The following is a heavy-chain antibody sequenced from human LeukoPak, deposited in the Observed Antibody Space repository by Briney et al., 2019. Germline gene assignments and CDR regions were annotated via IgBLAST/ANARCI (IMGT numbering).Heavy chain of an antibody. CDR1: GFTFSSYA. D-gene: IGHD3/OR15-3a*01. J-gene: IGHJ4*02. V-gene: IGHV3-23*01. CDR3: AQDTAPWAGFYGGDH. CDR2: ISGSGGNT. Sequence: GGSLRLSCAASGFTFSSYAMSWVRQAPGKGLEWVSAISGSGGNTYYADSVKGRFTNSRDNSKNTLYLQMNSLRAEDTAVYYCAQDTAPWAGFYGGDHWGQGTLVTVSS.